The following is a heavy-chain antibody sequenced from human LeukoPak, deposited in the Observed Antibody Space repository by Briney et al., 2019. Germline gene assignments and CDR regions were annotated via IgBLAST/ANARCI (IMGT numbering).Heavy chain of an antibody. Sequence: GGSLRLSCAASGFTFSSYAMSWVRQAPGKGLEWVSTIRGSDGITYYADSVKGRFTISRDNSKNTLFLQMNSLRAEDTAVYYCAKRCVRGWSTDAFDFWGQGTMVTVSS. V-gene: IGHV3-23*01. D-gene: IGHD6-19*01. CDR2: IRGSDGIT. CDR1: GFTFSSYA. CDR3: AKRCVRGWSTDAFDF. J-gene: IGHJ3*01.